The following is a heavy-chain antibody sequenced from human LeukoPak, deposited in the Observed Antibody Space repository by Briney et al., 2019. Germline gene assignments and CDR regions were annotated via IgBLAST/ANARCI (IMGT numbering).Heavy chain of an antibody. Sequence: PGGSLRLSCVAPGFTFTKYAMSWGRQAPEKGVEWGSALSGSGASTYYADSVKGRFTISRDNSKNTLYLQMNSLRAEDTAVYYCARGLVVGNWGQGTLVTVSS. J-gene: IGHJ4*02. CDR1: GFTFTKYA. V-gene: IGHV3-23*01. CDR3: ARGLVVGN. D-gene: IGHD3-22*01. CDR2: LSGSGAST.